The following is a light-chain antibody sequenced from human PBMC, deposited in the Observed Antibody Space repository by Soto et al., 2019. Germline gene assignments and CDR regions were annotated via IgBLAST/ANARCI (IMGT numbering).Light chain of an antibody. J-gene: IGKJ3*01. V-gene: IGKV3-11*01. CDR3: QQRSIWPPL. CDR2: DAS. Sequence: EIVLTQSRATLSLSPGERVNLSCRASQSVSNYLAWYQQKPGQAPRLLIYDASNREPGIPARFSGSGSGTDLTLTITSLEPDDFAVYYGQQRSIWPPLFGPGTKVDIK. CDR1: QSVSNY.